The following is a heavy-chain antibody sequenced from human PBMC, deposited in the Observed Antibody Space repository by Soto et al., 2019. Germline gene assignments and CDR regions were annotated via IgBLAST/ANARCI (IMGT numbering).Heavy chain of an antibody. J-gene: IGHJ4*02. V-gene: IGHV3-30*03. CDR3: ARDYYYDSSGKDY. D-gene: IGHD3-22*01. CDR1: GFTFSSYG. Sequence: GGSLRLSCAASGFTFSSYGMHWVRQAPGKGLEWVAVISYDGSNKYYADSVKGRFTISRDNTKNSVYLQMSSLRAEDTALYYCARDYYYDSSGKDYWGQGTLVTVSS. CDR2: ISYDGSNK.